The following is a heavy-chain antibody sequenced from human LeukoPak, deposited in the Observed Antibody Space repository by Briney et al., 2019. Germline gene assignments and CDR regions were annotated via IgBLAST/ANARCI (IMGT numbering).Heavy chain of an antibody. Sequence: GESLKISCKGSGYSFTSYWITWVRQMPGKGLEWMGRIDPSDSHTNYSPSFQGHVTISADKSISSAYLQWSSLKASDTAMYYCARETYYYGSGSSGMDVWGQGTTVTVS. CDR2: IDPSDSHT. J-gene: IGHJ6*02. V-gene: IGHV5-10-1*01. CDR3: ARETYYYGSGSSGMDV. CDR1: GYSFTSYW. D-gene: IGHD3-10*01.